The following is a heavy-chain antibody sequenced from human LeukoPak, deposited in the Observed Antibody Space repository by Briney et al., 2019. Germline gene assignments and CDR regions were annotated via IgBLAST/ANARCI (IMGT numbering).Heavy chain of an antibody. CDR1: GGSISSGGYY. D-gene: IGHD3-10*01. V-gene: IGHV4-61*08. CDR2: IYNSRTT. J-gene: IGHJ4*02. CDR3: ARLGGLPGYYFDY. Sequence: SETLSLTCTVSGGSISSGGYYWSWIRQHPGKGLEWIGYIYNSRTTNYNPSLKSRVTISVDTSKNQFSLNLSSVTAADTAVYYCARLGGLPGYYFDYWGQGTLVTVSS.